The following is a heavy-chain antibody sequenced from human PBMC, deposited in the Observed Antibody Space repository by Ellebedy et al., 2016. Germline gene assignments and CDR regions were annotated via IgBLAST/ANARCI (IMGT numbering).Heavy chain of an antibody. CDR3: ARAVQAMAVVWYFDY. CDR2: IYYSGST. V-gene: IGHV4-59*06. CDR1: GGSISSYY. Sequence: SETLSLTCTVSGGSISSYYWSWIRQPPGKGLEWIGYIYYSGSTYYNPSLKSRVTISVDTSKNQFSLKLSSVTAADTAVYYCARAVQAMAVVWYFDYWGQGTLVTVSS. D-gene: IGHD4-23*01. J-gene: IGHJ4*02.